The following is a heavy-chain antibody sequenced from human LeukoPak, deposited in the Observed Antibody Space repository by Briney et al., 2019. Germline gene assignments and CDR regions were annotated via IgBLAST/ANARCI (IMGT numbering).Heavy chain of an antibody. D-gene: IGHD1-26*01. CDR1: GFTFSSYS. V-gene: IGHV3-21*01. Sequence: GGSLRLSCGASGFTFSSYSMNWVRQAPGKGLEWVSSISSSSSYIYYADSVKGRFTISRDNAKNSLYLQMNSLRAEDTAVYYCARDFMWELPFDYWGQGTLVTVSS. CDR2: ISSSSSYI. J-gene: IGHJ4*02. CDR3: ARDFMWELPFDY.